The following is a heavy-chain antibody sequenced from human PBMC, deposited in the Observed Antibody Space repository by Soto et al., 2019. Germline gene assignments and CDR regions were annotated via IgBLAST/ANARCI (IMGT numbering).Heavy chain of an antibody. J-gene: IGHJ4*02. Sequence: QVQLVQSGAEVKKPGASVKVSCKASGYTFTSYYMHWVRQAPGQGLEWMGIINPSGGSTSYAQKFQGRVTMTRDTSTSTVYMELSSLSSEDTAVYYCASHRAAGFDYWGQGTLVTVSS. CDR1: GYTFTSYY. D-gene: IGHD6-25*01. CDR3: ASHRAAGFDY. V-gene: IGHV1-46*03. CDR2: INPSGGST.